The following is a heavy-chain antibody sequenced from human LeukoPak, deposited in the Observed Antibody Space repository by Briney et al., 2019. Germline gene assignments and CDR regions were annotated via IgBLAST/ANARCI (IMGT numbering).Heavy chain of an antibody. V-gene: IGHV6-1*01. D-gene: IGHD6-19*01. CDR2: TYYRSKWYN. J-gene: IGHJ5*02. Sequence: SQTLSLTCAISGDSVSSNSAAWNWIRQSPSRGLEWLGRTYYRSKWYNDYAVSVKSRITINPDTSKNQFPLQLNSVTPEDTAVYYCARHGRTYSSGWYLDGWFDPWGQGTLVTVSS. CDR3: ARHGRTYSSGWYLDGWFDP. CDR1: GDSVSSNSAA.